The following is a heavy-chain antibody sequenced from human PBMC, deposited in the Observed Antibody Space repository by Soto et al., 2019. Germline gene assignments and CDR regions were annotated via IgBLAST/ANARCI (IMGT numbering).Heavy chain of an antibody. CDR1: GLTFSNYG. V-gene: IGHV3-30*02. CDR3: AKALGELSPESYDY. Sequence: GGSLRLSCAASGLTFSNYGMHWVRQAPGKGLEWVAVIWYDGSNKYYADSVKGRFTISRDSSEKTLYLQMNSLRPEDTAVYYCAKALGELSPESYDYWGQGTLVTVSS. J-gene: IGHJ4*02. D-gene: IGHD3-16*02. CDR2: IWYDGSNK.